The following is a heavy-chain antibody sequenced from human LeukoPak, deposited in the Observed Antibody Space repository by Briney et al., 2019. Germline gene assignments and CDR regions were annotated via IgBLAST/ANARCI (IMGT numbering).Heavy chain of an antibody. CDR1: GGSISSHY. V-gene: IGHV4-59*11. Sequence: SETLSLTCTVSGGSISSHYWSWLRKPPGKGLEWIGYIYYSGSTNYNPSLKSRVTISVDTSKNQFSLKLSSVTAADTAVYYCATESYSGSSVAFDIWGQGTMVTVSS. J-gene: IGHJ3*02. CDR3: ATESYSGSSVAFDI. CDR2: IYYSGST. D-gene: IGHD1-26*01.